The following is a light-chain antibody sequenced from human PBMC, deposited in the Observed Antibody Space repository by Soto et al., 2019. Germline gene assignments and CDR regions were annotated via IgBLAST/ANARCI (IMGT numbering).Light chain of an antibody. J-gene: IGKJ1*01. CDR2: AAS. Sequence: EIVLTQSPGALSLSPGERATLSCRASQSVSSSYLAWYQQKPGQAPRVLIYAASTRATGVPARFSGSGSGTDFTLTISRLEPEDFAVYYCQQYGSSPTWTFGQGTKVDIK. CDR3: QQYGSSPTWT. V-gene: IGKV3-20*01. CDR1: QSVSSSY.